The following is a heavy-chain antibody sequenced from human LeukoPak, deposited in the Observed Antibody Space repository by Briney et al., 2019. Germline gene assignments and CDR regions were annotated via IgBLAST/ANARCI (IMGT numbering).Heavy chain of an antibody. CDR3: SASQWLD. D-gene: IGHD6-19*01. J-gene: IGHJ4*02. CDR1: GGSFSGYY. Sequence: SETLSLTCAVYGGSFSGYYWSWIRQPPGKGLEWIGEINHSGNTNYNPAPKSGGTILVETSKNHFFLKQSTVTAADNAVFYCSASQWLDWGQGTLVTVSS. V-gene: IGHV4-34*01. CDR2: INHSGNT.